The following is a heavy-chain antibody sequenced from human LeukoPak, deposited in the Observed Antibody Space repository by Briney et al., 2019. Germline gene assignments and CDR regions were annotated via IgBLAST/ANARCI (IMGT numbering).Heavy chain of an antibody. V-gene: IGHV1-2*02. D-gene: IGHD5-12*01. J-gene: IGHJ5*02. CDR1: GGTFSSYA. CDR3: ARRRLGGFMGFDP. CDR2: INPNSGGT. Sequence: GASVKVSCKASGGTFSSYAISWVRQAPGQVLEWMGWINPNSGGTNYAQKFQGRVTMTRDTSISTAYMELSRLRSDDTAVYYCARRRLGGFMGFDPWGQGTLVTVSS.